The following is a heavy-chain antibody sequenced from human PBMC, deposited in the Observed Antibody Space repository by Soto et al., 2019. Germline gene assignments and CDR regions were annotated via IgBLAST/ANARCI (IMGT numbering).Heavy chain of an antibody. CDR2: IDTSGTKI. Sequence: PRRLSCAASGYTISDYYMSWIRQAPGKGPEWISYIDTSGTKIYYADSVKGRFTITRDNAKNSLYLEMNSLRDEDTAVYYCASHYDMWSGYLSPVDYWVQGTLVTVSS. V-gene: IGHV3-11*01. CDR3: ASHYDMWSGYLSPVDY. CDR1: GYTISDYY. D-gene: IGHD3-3*01. J-gene: IGHJ4*02.